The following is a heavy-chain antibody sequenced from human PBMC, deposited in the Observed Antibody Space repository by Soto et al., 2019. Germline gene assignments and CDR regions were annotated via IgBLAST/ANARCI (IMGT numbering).Heavy chain of an antibody. CDR2: ISYDGSNK. Sequence: QVQLVESGGGVVQPGRSLRLSCAASGFTFSSYGMHWVRQAPGKGLEWVAVISYDGSNKYYADSVKGRFTISRDNSKNTLYLQMNSLRAEDTAVYYCAKMRPRSTIYYYYAMDVWGQGTTVTVSS. D-gene: IGHD3-16*01. V-gene: IGHV3-30*18. J-gene: IGHJ6*02. CDR1: GFTFSSYG. CDR3: AKMRPRSTIYYYYAMDV.